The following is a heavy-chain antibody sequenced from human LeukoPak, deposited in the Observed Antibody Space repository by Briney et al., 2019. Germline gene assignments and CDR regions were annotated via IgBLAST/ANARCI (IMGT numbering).Heavy chain of an antibody. Sequence: PGGSLRLSCAASGFKFDDYGMSWVRQAPGKGLEWVSGINWNSGSIGYADSVKGRFTTSRDNANNSLYLQMNSLRAEDTALYYCAKDLPRYCSGGSCYSGFDYWGQGTLVTASS. D-gene: IGHD2-15*01. J-gene: IGHJ4*02. CDR1: GFKFDDYG. CDR3: AKDLPRYCSGGSCYSGFDY. CDR2: INWNSGSI. V-gene: IGHV3-20*04.